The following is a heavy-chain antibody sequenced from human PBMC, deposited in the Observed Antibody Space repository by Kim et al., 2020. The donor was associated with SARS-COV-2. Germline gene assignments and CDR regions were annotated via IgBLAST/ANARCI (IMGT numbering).Heavy chain of an antibody. CDR2: IWYDGSSK. Sequence: GGSLRLSCAASGFTFSSYGMHWVRQAPGKGLESVAVIWYDGSSKYYADSVKGRFTISRDNSKNTLYLQMNSLRVEDTAVYYCAKDPSGCRGRTCDTDFWGQGTMVTVSS. J-gene: IGHJ4*02. V-gene: IGHV3-33*06. CDR1: GFTFSSYG. D-gene: IGHD2-15*01. CDR3: AKDPSGCRGRTCDTDF.